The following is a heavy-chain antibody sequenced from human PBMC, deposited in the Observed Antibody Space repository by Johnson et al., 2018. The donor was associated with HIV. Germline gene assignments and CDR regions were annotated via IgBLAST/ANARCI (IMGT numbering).Heavy chain of an antibody. V-gene: IGHV3-48*04. D-gene: IGHD2-21*01. CDR1: GFTFSSYA. CDR2: ISGSGSTI. CDR3: ARYSGAFDI. Sequence: VQLVESGGGLVQPGGSLRLSCAASGFTFSSYAMSWVRQAPGKGLEWVSAISGSGSTIYYADSVKGRFTISRDNAKNSLYLQMNSLRAEDTAVYYCARYSGAFDIWGQGTMVTVSS. J-gene: IGHJ3*02.